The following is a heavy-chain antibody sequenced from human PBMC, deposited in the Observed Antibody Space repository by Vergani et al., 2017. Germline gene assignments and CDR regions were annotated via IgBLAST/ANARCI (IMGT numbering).Heavy chain of an antibody. CDR2: ISWNSGSI. Sequence: EVQLVESGGGLVQPGRSLRLSCAASGFTFDDYAMHWVRQAPGKGLEWVSGISWNSGSIGYADSVKGRFTISRDNAKNSLYLQMNSLRAEDTALYYCAKAGRGGALYYYYYMDVWGKGTTVTVSS. D-gene: IGHD1-26*01. V-gene: IGHV3-9*01. CDR1: GFTFDDYA. CDR3: AKAGRGGALYYYYYMDV. J-gene: IGHJ6*03.